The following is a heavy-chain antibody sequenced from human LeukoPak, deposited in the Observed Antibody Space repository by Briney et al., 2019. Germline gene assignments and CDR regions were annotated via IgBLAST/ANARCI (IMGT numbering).Heavy chain of an antibody. V-gene: IGHV3-11*01. J-gene: IGHJ4*02. Sequence: GGSLRLSCAASGFTFSDYYMSWIRRAPGKGLEWVSYISSSGSTIYYADSVKGRFTISRDNAKNSLYLQMNSLRAEDTAVYYCAKSQRNDQQVVQRIDYWGQGTLVTVSS. D-gene: IGHD2-2*01. CDR3: AKSQRNDQQVVQRIDY. CDR1: GFTFSDYY. CDR2: ISSSGSTI.